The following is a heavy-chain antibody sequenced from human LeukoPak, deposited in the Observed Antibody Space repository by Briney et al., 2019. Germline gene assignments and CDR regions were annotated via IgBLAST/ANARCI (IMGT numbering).Heavy chain of an antibody. CDR2: IKISGGT. V-gene: IGHV4-34*01. Sequence: SETLSLTCAVYGGTFSGYYWSWIRQPPGKGQGWVGKIKISGGTDYNPSLKSRVTISADKSKNQVSLRLTSVTAADTAVYYCARLSVIVGAALEYYYYYMDVWGQGTTVTVSS. D-gene: IGHD1-26*01. J-gene: IGHJ6*03. CDR3: ARLSVIVGAALEYYYYYMDV. CDR1: GGTFSGYY.